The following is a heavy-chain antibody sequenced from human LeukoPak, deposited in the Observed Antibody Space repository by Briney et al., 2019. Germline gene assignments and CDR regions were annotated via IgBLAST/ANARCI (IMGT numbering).Heavy chain of an antibody. Sequence: SETLSLTCTVSGGSITTNYWSWIRQPPGKGLEWIGYIYYSGSTNYNPSLKSRVTISVDTSKNQFSLKLSSVTAADTAVYYCARAEYSSSLVDYWGQGTLVTVSS. CDR2: IYYSGST. D-gene: IGHD6-6*01. CDR1: GGSITTNY. CDR3: ARAEYSSSLVDY. V-gene: IGHV4-59*01. J-gene: IGHJ4*02.